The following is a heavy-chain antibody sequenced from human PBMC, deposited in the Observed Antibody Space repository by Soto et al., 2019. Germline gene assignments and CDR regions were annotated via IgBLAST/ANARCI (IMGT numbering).Heavy chain of an antibody. CDR3: ARGRASGSYYILDY. Sequence: ASVKVSCKASGNTFTSYDINWVRQATGHGLEWMGWVNPNSGNIGYAQKFRGRVTMTRDTAIRTAYMEVSRLRSDDTAVYYCARGRASGSYYILDYWGQGTLVTVSS. D-gene: IGHD3-10*01. J-gene: IGHJ4*02. CDR2: VNPNSGNI. CDR1: GNTFTSYD. V-gene: IGHV1-8*01.